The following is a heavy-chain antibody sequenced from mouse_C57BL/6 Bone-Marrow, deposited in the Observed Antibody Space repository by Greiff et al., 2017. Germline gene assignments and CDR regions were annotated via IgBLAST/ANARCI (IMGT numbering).Heavy chain of an antibody. Sequence: VQRVESGAELARPGASVKLSCKASGYTFTSYGISWVKQRTGQGLEWIGEIYPRSGNTYYNEKFKGKATLTADKSSSTAYMELRSLTSEDSAVYFCARDYGSLSYAMDYWGQGTSVTVSS. CDR3: ARDYGSLSYAMDY. J-gene: IGHJ4*01. CDR1: GYTFTSYG. V-gene: IGHV1-81*01. D-gene: IGHD1-1*01. CDR2: IYPRSGNT.